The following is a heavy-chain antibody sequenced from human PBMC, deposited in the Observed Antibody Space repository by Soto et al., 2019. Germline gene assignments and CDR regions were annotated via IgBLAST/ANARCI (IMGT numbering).Heavy chain of an antibody. CDR3: ARDPGYGSGSYYHYYYYYGMDV. V-gene: IGHV3-23*01. D-gene: IGHD3-10*01. CDR2: ISGSGDTT. Sequence: PGGSLRLSCAASGFTFNNYAMSWVRQAPGKGLQWVSAISGSGDTTYYADSVKGRFTISRDNSKKTLYLQMNSLRAEDTAVYYCARDPGYGSGSYYHYYYYYGMDVWGQGTTVTVSS. CDR1: GFTFNNYA. J-gene: IGHJ6*02.